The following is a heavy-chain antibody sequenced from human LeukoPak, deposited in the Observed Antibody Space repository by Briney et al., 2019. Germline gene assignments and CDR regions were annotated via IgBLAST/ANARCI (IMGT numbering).Heavy chain of an antibody. CDR3: ARDKEGYYDPPRGMDV. D-gene: IGHD3-22*01. CDR1: GFTFSSYG. CDR2: IWYDGSNK. J-gene: IGHJ6*02. V-gene: IGHV3-33*01. Sequence: PGGSLRLSCAASGFTFSSYGMHGVRQAPGKGLEWVAVIWYDGSNKYYADSVKGRFTISRDNSKNTLYLQMNSLRAEDTAVYYCARDKEGYYDPPRGMDVWGQGTTVTVSS.